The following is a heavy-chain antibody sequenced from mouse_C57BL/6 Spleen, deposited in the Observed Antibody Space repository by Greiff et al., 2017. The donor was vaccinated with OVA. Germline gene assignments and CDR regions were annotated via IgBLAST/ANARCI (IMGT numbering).Heavy chain of an antibody. Sequence: QVQLKESGPGLVQPSQSLSITCTASGFSFTSYGVHWVRQSPGKGLEWLGVIWSGGSTDYNAAFISRLSISKDNSKSQVFFKMNSLQADDTAIYYCAREEYDYEGFAYWGQGTLVTVSA. CDR1: GFSFTSYG. CDR3: AREEYDYEGFAY. V-gene: IGHV2-2*01. D-gene: IGHD2-4*01. J-gene: IGHJ3*01. CDR2: IWSGGST.